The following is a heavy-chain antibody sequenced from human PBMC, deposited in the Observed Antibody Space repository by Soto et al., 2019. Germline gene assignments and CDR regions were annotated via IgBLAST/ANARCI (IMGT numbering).Heavy chain of an antibody. CDR2: IKQDGSEK. CDR3: ARDMYSREIYYYYYMDV. V-gene: IGHV3-7*01. CDR1: GFTFSSYW. J-gene: IGHJ6*03. Sequence: GGSLRLSCAASGFTFSSYWMSWVRQAPGKGLEWVANIKQDGSEKYYVDSVKGRFTISRDNAKNSLYLQMNSLRAEDTAVYYCARDMYSREIYYYYYMDVWGKGTTVTVSS. D-gene: IGHD6-13*01.